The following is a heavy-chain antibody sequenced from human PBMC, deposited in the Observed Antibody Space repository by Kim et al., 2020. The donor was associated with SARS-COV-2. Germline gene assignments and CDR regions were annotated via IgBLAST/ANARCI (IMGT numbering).Heavy chain of an antibody. J-gene: IGHJ4*02. V-gene: IGHV4-59*01. Sequence: SETLSLTCTVSGGSISSYYWSWIRQPPGKGLEWIGYIYYSGSTNYNPSLKSRVTISVDTSKNQFSLKLSSVTAADTAVYYCASGGQWLPSDYWGQGTLVT. CDR2: IYYSGST. CDR3: ASGGQWLPSDY. CDR1: GGSISSYY. D-gene: IGHD6-19*01.